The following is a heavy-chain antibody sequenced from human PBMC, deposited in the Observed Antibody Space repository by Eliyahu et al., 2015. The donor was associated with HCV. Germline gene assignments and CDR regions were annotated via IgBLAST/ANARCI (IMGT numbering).Heavy chain of an antibody. Sequence: QVQLQQWGAGLLKPSETLSLTCAVYGGSFSGYYWSWIRQPPGKGLEWIGEINHRGSATYNTSLKSRVTISVDTSKNQFSLKLSSVTAADTAVYYCARGKGYSSSCDYWGQGTLVTVSS. D-gene: IGHD6-13*01. J-gene: IGHJ4*02. CDR2: INHRGSA. V-gene: IGHV4-34*01. CDR1: GGSFSGYY. CDR3: ARGKGYSSSCDY.